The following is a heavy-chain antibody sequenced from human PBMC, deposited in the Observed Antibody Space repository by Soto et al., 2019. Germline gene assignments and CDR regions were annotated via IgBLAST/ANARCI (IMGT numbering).Heavy chain of an antibody. CDR2: ISSSSSYI. V-gene: IGHV3-21*01. CDR1: GFTFSSYS. D-gene: IGHD4-17*01. J-gene: IGHJ6*02. CDR3: ARAKGADYGDYVFDYYYYYGMDV. Sequence: GGSLRLSRAASGFTFSSYSMNWVRQAPGKGLEWVSSISSSSSYIYYADSVKGRFTISRDNAKNSLYLQMNNLRAEDTAVYYCARAKGADYGDYVFDYYYYYGMDVWGQGTTVTVSS.